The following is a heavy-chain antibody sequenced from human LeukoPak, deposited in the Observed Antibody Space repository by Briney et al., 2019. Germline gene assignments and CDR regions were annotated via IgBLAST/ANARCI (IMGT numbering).Heavy chain of an antibody. J-gene: IGHJ4*02. CDR3: ARERYTGGYYEMSIDF. Sequence: GRSLRLSCAASGFTFSNYAVHWVRQAPGKRLEWVAVISYDGSNKYYADSVKGRFTISRDNSKNALYLQMNSLRAEDTAVYSCARERYTGGYYEMSIDFWGQGTLVTVSS. CDR2: ISYDGSNK. CDR1: GFTFSNYA. V-gene: IGHV3-30-3*01. D-gene: IGHD1-26*01.